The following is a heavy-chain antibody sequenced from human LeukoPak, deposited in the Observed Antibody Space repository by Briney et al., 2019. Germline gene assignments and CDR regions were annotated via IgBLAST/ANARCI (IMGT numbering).Heavy chain of an antibody. CDR1: GYTITGYY. CDR2: ITPNSGGT. CDR3: AKDSAKKYDDY. D-gene: IGHD2/OR15-2a*01. V-gene: IGHV1-2*02. Sequence: ASVKVSCKASGYTITGYYMHWVRQAPGQGLEWMGWITPNSGGTNYAQKFQGRVTMTRDMSISTAYMELSRLKSDDTAVYYCAKDSAKKYDDYWGQGTLVTVSS. J-gene: IGHJ4*02.